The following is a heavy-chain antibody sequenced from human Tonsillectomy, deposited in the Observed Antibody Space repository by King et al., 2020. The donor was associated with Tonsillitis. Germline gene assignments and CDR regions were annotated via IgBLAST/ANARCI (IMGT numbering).Heavy chain of an antibody. CDR1: GGSFSGYY. Sequence: VQLQQWGAGLLKPSETLSLTCAVYGGSFSGYYWSWIRQPPGKGLEWIGEINHSGSTNYNPSLKSRVTISVDTSKNQFSLKLSSVTAADTAVYYCARGRGANYYSYGMDAWGPGAPVTVSS. CDR2: INHSGST. CDR3: ARGRGANYYSYGMDA. D-gene: IGHD5-12*01. J-gene: IGHJ6*02. V-gene: IGHV4-34*01.